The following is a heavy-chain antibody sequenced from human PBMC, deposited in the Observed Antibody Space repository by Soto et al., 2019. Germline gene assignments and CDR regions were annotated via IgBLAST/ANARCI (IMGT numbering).Heavy chain of an antibody. CDR1: GFTFSSYG. CDR2: ISYDGSNK. CDR3: AKAWFDP. Sequence: VQLVESGGGVVQPGRSLRLSCAASGFTFSSYGMHWVRQAPGKGLEWVAVISYDGSNKYYADSVKGRFTISRDNSKNTLYLQMNSLRAEDTAVYYCAKAWFDPWGQGTLVTVSS. J-gene: IGHJ5*02. V-gene: IGHV3-30*18.